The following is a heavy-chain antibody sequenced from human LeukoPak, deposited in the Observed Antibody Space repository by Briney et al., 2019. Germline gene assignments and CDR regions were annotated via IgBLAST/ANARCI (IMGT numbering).Heavy chain of an antibody. J-gene: IGHJ4*02. Sequence: PSETLSLTCTVSGGSISSYYWSWIRQPPGKGLEWIGYIYYSGSTNYNPPLKSRVTISVDTSKNQFSLKLSSVTAADTAVYYCARHGYYDILTGYYGGFYFDYWGQGTLVTVSS. D-gene: IGHD3-9*01. V-gene: IGHV4-59*08. CDR1: GGSISSYY. CDR2: IYYSGST. CDR3: ARHGYYDILTGYYGGFYFDY.